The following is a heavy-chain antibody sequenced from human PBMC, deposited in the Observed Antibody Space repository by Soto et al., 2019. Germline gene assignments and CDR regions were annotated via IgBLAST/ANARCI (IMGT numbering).Heavy chain of an antibody. CDR3: AAGGGLPRYY. CDR2: IYHSGST. V-gene: IGHV4-30-2*01. CDR1: GGSISSGGYS. J-gene: IGHJ4*02. Sequence: SETLSLTCAVSGGSISSGGYSWSWIRQPPGKGLEWIGYIYHSGSTYYNPTLKSRVTISVDRSKNQFSLKLSSVTAADTAVYYCAAGGGLPRYYWGQGTLVTVSS. D-gene: IGHD5-12*01.